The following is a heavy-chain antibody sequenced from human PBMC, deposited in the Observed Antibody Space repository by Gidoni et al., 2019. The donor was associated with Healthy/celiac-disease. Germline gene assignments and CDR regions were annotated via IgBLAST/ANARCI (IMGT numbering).Heavy chain of an antibody. Sequence: EVKKPGSSVKVSCKASGGTFSSYAISWVRQAPGQGLEWMGGIIPIFGTANYAQKFQGRVTITADESTSTAYMELSSLRSEDTAVYYCARYYYDSSGYYLTEYFQHWGQGTLVTVSS. V-gene: IGHV1-69*01. J-gene: IGHJ1*01. CDR3: ARYYYDSSGYYLTEYFQH. CDR1: GGTFSSYA. D-gene: IGHD3-22*01. CDR2: IIPIFGTA.